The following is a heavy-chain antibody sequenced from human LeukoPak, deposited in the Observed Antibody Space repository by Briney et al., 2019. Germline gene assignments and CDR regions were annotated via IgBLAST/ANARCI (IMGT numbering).Heavy chain of an antibody. Sequence: GGSLRLSCAASGFTSTRYWTNWVRPAPGKGREWVAHIKEDGSEKNYVDSVKGRFTISRDNAKNSLYLQMNILRAEGTAVYYRARGGSSWGVYWGQGTLVTVSS. V-gene: IGHV3-7*03. D-gene: IGHD6-13*01. CDR3: ARGGSSWGVY. CDR2: IKEDGSEK. CDR1: GFTSTRYW. J-gene: IGHJ4*02.